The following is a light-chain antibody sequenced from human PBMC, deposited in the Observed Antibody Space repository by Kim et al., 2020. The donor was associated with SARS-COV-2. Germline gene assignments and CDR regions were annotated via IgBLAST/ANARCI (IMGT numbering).Light chain of an antibody. CDR2: GKN. CDR1: SLRSYY. Sequence: SSELTQDPAVSVALGQTVRITCQGDSLRSYYANWYQQKPGQAPVLVVYGKNNRPSGIPDRLSGSSSGNTASLTITGAQAEDEADYYFTSRDSSGDHVVFG. J-gene: IGLJ2*01. V-gene: IGLV3-19*01. CDR3: TSRDSSGDHVV.